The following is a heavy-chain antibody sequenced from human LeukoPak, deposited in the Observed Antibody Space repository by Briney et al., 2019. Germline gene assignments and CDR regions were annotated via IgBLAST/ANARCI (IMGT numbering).Heavy chain of an antibody. J-gene: IGHJ1*01. Sequence: GGSLRLSCAASAFTVSSNYMSWVRQAPGKGLEWVSAISGSGGSTYYADSVKGRFTISRDNSKNTLYLQMNSLRAEDTAVYYCAKDTYYDILTGYRYTEYFQHWGQGTLVTVSS. V-gene: IGHV3-23*01. CDR2: ISGSGGST. D-gene: IGHD3-9*01. CDR1: AFTVSSNY. CDR3: AKDTYYDILTGYRYTEYFQH.